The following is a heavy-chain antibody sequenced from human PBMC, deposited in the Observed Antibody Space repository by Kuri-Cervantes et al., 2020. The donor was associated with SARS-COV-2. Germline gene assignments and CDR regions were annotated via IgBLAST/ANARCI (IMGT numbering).Heavy chain of an antibody. D-gene: IGHD3-3*01. Sequence: GGSLRLSCAASIFSFNNTWMSWVRQAPGKGLEWVGRIKKKSDGGTTDYAAPVKGRFSISRDDSQNIVYLQMNSLKTEDTAVYYCTTDRRYDFFFWGQGTLVTVSS. J-gene: IGHJ4*02. CDR2: IKKKSDGGTT. V-gene: IGHV3-15*01. CDR3: TTDRRYDFFF. CDR1: IFSFNNTW.